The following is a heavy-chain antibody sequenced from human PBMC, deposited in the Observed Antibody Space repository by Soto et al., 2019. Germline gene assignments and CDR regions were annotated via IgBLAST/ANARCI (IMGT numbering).Heavy chain of an antibody. V-gene: IGHV3-23*01. Sequence: EVQLLESGGGLVQPGGSLRLSCAASGFTFSSYAMSWVRQAPGKRLEWVSAISGSGGSTYYADSVKGRFTISRDNSKNTLYLQMNSLGAEDTAVYYCAKDPREWLREWFDPWGQGTLVTVSS. CDR3: AKDPREWLREWFDP. D-gene: IGHD5-12*01. J-gene: IGHJ5*02. CDR1: GFTFSSYA. CDR2: ISGSGGST.